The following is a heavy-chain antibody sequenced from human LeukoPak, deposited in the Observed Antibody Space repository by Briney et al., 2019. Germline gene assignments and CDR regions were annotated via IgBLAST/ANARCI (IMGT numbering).Heavy chain of an antibody. CDR2: INPNTGGT. CDR1: GYTFTSYG. CDR3: AKAQYLGSGSPRPLFDH. J-gene: IGHJ4*02. D-gene: IGHD3-10*01. V-gene: IGHV1-2*02. Sequence: ASVKVSCKASGYTFTSYGISWVRQAPGQGLEWMAWINPNTGGTYFSLEFEDRVTLTRDTSIRTTYLDLGSLRSDDTAVYYCAKAQYLGSGSPRPLFDHWGEGALVTVSS.